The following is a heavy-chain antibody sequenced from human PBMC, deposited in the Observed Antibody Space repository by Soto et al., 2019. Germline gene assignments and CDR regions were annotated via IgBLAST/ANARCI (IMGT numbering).Heavy chain of an antibody. D-gene: IGHD3-16*02. V-gene: IGHV3-7*01. CDR2: IKEAGSAK. CDR3: AREDFYRFYY. Sequence: EVQLVESGGGLVQPGGSLRVSCAASGFTFTSYWMSWVRQAPGKGLEWVANIKEAGSAKYYLDSVKGRFTISRDNAKNSLAPQMKRLRADDTAVYYWAREDFYRFYYWGQGNLVTVSS. CDR1: GFTFTSYW. J-gene: IGHJ4*02.